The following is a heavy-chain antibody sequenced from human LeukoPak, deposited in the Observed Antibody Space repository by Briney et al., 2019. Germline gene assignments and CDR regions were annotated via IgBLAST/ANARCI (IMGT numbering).Heavy chain of an antibody. CDR1: GFTFSSYA. D-gene: IGHD3-10*01. Sequence: GGSLRLSCAASGFTFSSYAMHWVRQAPGKGLEWVAVISYDGSNKYYADSVKGRFTISRDNSKNTLYPQMNSLRAEDTAVYYCATSYGSGNSWGQGTLVTVSS. CDR3: ATSYGSGNS. V-gene: IGHV3-30-3*01. CDR2: ISYDGSNK. J-gene: IGHJ4*02.